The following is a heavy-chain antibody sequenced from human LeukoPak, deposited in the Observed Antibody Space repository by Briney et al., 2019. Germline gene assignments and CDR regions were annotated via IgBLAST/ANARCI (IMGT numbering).Heavy chain of an antibody. CDR2: ITGSGGYT. J-gene: IGHJ4*02. CDR1: GFTFSSYA. CDR3: AKQSLYDSSGHFHY. Sequence: PGGSLRLSCAASGFTFSSYAMTWVRQAPGKGLEWVSTITGSGGYTYYADSVKGRFTISRDNSKNTLFLRMNSLRAEDTAVYFCAKQSLYDSSGHFHYWGQGTLVTVPS. V-gene: IGHV3-23*01. D-gene: IGHD3-22*01.